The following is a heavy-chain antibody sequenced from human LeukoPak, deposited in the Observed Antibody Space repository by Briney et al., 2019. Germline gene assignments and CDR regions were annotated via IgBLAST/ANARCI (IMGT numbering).Heavy chain of an antibody. Sequence: GASVKVSCKASGYTFTGYYIHWVRQAPGQRLEWMGWINPNSGGTNYAQKFQGRVTMTRDRSINTAYMDLRSLTYDDTTVYYCARDKPAEAALDFWGQGTLVTVYS. CDR1: GYTFTGYY. CDR2: INPNSGGT. J-gene: IGHJ4*02. V-gene: IGHV1-2*02. CDR3: ARDKPAEAALDF.